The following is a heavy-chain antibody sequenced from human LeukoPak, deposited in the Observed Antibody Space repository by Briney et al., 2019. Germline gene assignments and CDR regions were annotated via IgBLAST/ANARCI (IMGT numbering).Heavy chain of an antibody. V-gene: IGHV3-48*04. CDR3: ARENSGPDY. D-gene: IGHD5-12*01. Sequence: PGGSLRLSCAASGFTFSYYNMNWVRQAPGKGLEWVSFITSSSNTMYYADSVKGRFTISRDNAKNSLYLQMNSLRADDTAVYYCARENSGPDYWGQGTLVTVSS. CDR2: ITSSSNTM. CDR1: GFTFSYYN. J-gene: IGHJ4*02.